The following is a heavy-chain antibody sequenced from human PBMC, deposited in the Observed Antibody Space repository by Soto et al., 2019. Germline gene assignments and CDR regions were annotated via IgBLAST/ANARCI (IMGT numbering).Heavy chain of an antibody. CDR3: ASLPSIATERYYYYYMDV. Sequence: GGSLRLSCAASGFTFSDHYMDWVRQAPGKGLEWVGRTRNKANSYTTEYAASVKGRFTISRDDSKNSLYLQMNSLKTEDTAVYYCASLPSIATERYYYYYMDVWGKGTTVTVSS. CDR1: GFTFSDHY. V-gene: IGHV3-72*01. CDR2: TRNKANSYTT. J-gene: IGHJ6*03. D-gene: IGHD6-6*01.